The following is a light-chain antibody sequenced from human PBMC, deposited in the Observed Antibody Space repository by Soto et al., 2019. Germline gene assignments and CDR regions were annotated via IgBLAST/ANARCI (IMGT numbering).Light chain of an antibody. CDR1: SSYVHAYNY. CDR2: DVT. CDR3: CSFAGIPAWV. V-gene: IGLV2-11*01. J-gene: IGLJ1*01. Sequence: QSVLTQPRSVSGSPEPSEPISITETSSYVHAYNYVAWYQHHTDKVPKPLIYDVTKRPSGVPDRFSGSKSGNTASLTLSGLQADDEADYYCCSFAGIPAWVFGTGTKVTVL.